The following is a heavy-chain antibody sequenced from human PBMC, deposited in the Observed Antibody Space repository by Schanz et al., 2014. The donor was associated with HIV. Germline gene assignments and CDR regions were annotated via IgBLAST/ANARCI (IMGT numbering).Heavy chain of an antibody. D-gene: IGHD1-26*01. J-gene: IGHJ4*02. Sequence: QVQLVQSGAEVKKPGSSVKVSCKASGGTFSNYAISWVRQAPGQGLEWMGGIIPIFGTTNYAQKFQGRVTITADKSTRTAYMELSSLRFEDTAVYYCARDRPVIVGANRADGGTDFDYWGQGTLVTVSS. V-gene: IGHV1-69*06. CDR1: GGTFSNYA. CDR3: ARDRPVIVGANRADGGTDFDY. CDR2: IIPIFGTT.